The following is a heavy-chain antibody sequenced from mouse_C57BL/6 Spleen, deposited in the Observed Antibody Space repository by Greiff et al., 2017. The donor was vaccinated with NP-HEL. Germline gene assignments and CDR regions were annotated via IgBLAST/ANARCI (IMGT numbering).Heavy chain of an antibody. CDR3: ARGVITTHMDY. CDR1: GYSFTSYY. CDR2: IYPGSGNT. V-gene: IGHV1-66*01. D-gene: IGHD1-1*01. Sequence: QVQLKESGPELVKPGASVKISCKASGYSFTSYYIHWVKQRPGQGLEWIGWIYPGSGNTKYNEKFKGKATLTADTSSSTAYMQLSSLTSEDSAVYYCARGVITTHMDYWGQGTSVTVSS. J-gene: IGHJ4*01.